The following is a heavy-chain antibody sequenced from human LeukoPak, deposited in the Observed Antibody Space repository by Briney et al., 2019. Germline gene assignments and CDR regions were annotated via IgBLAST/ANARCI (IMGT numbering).Heavy chain of an antibody. V-gene: IGHV3-30*03. J-gene: IGHJ5*02. D-gene: IGHD3-16*01. Sequence: PRGSLRLSHAESGFTSCEQIVDGVRQAPGKGLEWVAVISYTGGTKYYAASVKGRFTISRDDSKSTLYLEMNSLRPEDTATYSSAREPQRRPPEYVYRWGQATLVTVSS. CDR1: GFTSCEQI. CDR3: AREPQRRPPEYVYR. CDR2: ISYTGGTK.